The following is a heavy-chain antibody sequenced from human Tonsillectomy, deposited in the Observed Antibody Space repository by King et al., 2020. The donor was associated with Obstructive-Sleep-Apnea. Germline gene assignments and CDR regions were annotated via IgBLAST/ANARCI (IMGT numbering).Heavy chain of an antibody. J-gene: IGHJ5*02. CDR3: ARVMTAVQGWFDP. CDR1: GGSISSSSYY. D-gene: IGHD4-11*01. CDR2: IYYTGST. Sequence: QLQESGPGLVKPSETLSLTCTVSGGSISSSSYYWGWIRQPPGKGLEWLGTIYYTGSTYYNPSLKSRVTISVDTSNNQFSLKVSSVTAADTAVYHCARVMTAVQGWFDPWGQGTLVTVSS. V-gene: IGHV4-39*07.